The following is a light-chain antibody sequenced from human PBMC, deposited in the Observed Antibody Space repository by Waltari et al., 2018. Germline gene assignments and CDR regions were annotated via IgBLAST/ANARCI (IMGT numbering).Light chain of an antibody. CDR3: QAWDNSKGV. J-gene: IGLJ1*01. V-gene: IGLV3-1*01. Sequence: SYEVTQPPSVSVSPGQPVRIPCSGDKMGDNYVTWYQQKPGQSPVLVIFQNNKRPSGIPERFSGSNSGNTATLTISGTQTIDEADYYCQAWDNSKGVFGPGTQVTVL. CDR2: QNN. CDR1: KMGDNY.